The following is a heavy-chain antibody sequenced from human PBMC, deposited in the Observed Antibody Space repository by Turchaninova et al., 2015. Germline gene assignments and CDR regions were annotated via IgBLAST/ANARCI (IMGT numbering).Heavy chain of an antibody. Sequence: QVQLVQSGAEVKKPGASVKVSCKASGYSFTGYYLHWVRQAPGQGLEWMGRFDPKSGGTIYAQKFQGRVTMTRDTSVNTAYMALRRLRSDDTAFYYCARESQVAGDSWGQGTLVTVSS. J-gene: IGHJ4*02. CDR3: ARESQVAGDS. CDR1: GYSFTGYY. CDR2: FDPKSGGT. V-gene: IGHV1-2*06. D-gene: IGHD6-19*01.